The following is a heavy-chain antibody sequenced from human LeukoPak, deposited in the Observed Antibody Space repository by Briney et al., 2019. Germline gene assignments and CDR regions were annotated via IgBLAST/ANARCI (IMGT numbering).Heavy chain of an antibody. CDR1: GYTFTGYY. Sequence: ASVKVSCKASGYTFTGYYMHWVRQAPGQGLEWMGRINPNRGGTNYAQKFQGRVTMTRDTSISTAYMELSRLRSDDTAVYYCARAETGTYYYDSSGSFDYWGQGTLVTVSS. J-gene: IGHJ4*02. V-gene: IGHV1-2*06. CDR3: ARAETGTYYYDSSGSFDY. D-gene: IGHD3-22*01. CDR2: INPNRGGT.